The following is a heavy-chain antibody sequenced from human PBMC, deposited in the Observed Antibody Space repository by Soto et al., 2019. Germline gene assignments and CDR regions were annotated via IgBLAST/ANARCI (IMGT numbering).Heavy chain of an antibody. CDR2: SITSGDET. Sequence: EVQLLESGGNLVQPEGSLRLSCAASGFTFSSYAMSWVRQAPGKGLEWVSSITSGDETYYADFVKGRFTISRDTSKNTLYLQMNSLRVEDTAVYYCARVWWGYSGSDYWGQGTLVTVSS. CDR1: GFTFSSYA. D-gene: IGHD2-15*01. CDR3: ARVWWGYSGSDY. J-gene: IGHJ4*02. V-gene: IGHV3-23*01.